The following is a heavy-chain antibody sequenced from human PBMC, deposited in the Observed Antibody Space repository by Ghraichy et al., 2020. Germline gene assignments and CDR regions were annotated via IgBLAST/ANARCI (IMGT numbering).Heavy chain of an antibody. CDR1: GVAISNYF. J-gene: IGHJ4*02. CDR3: ARVGGGQWLVPMIDY. D-gene: IGHD6-19*01. Sequence: SETLSLTCTVSGVAISNYFWSWVRQPPGKGLEWIGYIYYSGDTNYNPSVKNRVSISVDTSKNQFSLRLTSVTPADTAVYYCARVGGGQWLVPMIDYWGQGSLVTVSS. CDR2: IYYSGDT. V-gene: IGHV4-59*01.